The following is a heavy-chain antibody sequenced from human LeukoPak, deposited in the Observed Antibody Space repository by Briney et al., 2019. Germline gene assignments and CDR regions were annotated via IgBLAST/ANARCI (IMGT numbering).Heavy chain of an antibody. V-gene: IGHV3-49*05. CDR1: GFAFGDYA. CDR3: ARGDGSSWAFDY. Sequence: KPGQSLRLSCTASGFAFGDYAMTWFRQAPGKGLEWVSFIRSKAYGGTTEYAASVKGRFTISRDDSKSIAYLQMNSLKTEDTAVYYCARGDGSSWAFDYWGQGTLVTVSS. CDR2: IRSKAYGGTT. J-gene: IGHJ4*02. D-gene: IGHD6-13*01.